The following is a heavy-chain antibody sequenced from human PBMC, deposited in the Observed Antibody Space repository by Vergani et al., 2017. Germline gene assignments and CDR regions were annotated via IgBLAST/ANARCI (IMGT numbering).Heavy chain of an antibody. D-gene: IGHD3-10*01. CDR3: ARDAYYGSGSYYNVRYFQH. CDR1: GYTFTDYY. V-gene: IGHV1-69-2*01. J-gene: IGHJ1*01. CDR2: VDPEDGET. Sequence: EVQLIQSGAEVKKPGATVKISCKVSGYTFTDYYMHWVQQAPGKGLEWMGLVDPEDGETIYAEKFQGRVTITADTSTDTAYMELSSLRSEDTAVYYCARDAYYGSGSYYNVRYFQHWGQGTLVTVSS.